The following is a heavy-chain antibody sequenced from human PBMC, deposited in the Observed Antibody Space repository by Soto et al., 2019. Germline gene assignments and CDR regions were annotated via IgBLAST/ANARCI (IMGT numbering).Heavy chain of an antibody. CDR2: IWFDGSNK. V-gene: IGHV3-33*08. CDR3: GGVVLAATHKMEGIYFDY. Sequence: GGSLRLSCAASGFTFSSYGMHWVRQAPGKGLEWVAVIWFDGSNKYYADSVKGRFTISRDNSKNTLYLQMNSLRAEDTDVYYCGGVVLAATHKMEGIYFDYWGQGTLVTVSS. J-gene: IGHJ4*02. CDR1: GFTFSSYG. D-gene: IGHD2-2*01.